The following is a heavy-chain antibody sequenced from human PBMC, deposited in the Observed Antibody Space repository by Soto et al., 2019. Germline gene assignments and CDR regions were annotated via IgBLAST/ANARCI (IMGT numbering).Heavy chain of an antibody. CDR3: ARLMIVTAGDSFDI. V-gene: IGHV3-48*02. CDR2: ISSSSTTI. D-gene: IGHD3-22*01. J-gene: IGHJ3*02. Sequence: PGGSLRLSCAASGFTFRSYSMIWVRQAPGKGLEWVSYISSSSTTIYYGDSVKGRFTISRDNARNSLYLQIDSLRDEDTAVYYCARLMIVTAGDSFDIWGQGTMVTVPS. CDR1: GFTFRSYS.